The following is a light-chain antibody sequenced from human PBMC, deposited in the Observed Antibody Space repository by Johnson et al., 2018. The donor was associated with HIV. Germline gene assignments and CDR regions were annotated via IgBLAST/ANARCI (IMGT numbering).Light chain of an antibody. CDR3: GTWDSSLSAGGV. Sequence: QSVLTQPPSASLTPGQRVTISCSGSSSNIGTNAVNWYQHLPGAAPKLLIYDNNKRPSGIPDRFSGSKSGTSATLGITGLQTGDEADYYCGTWDSSLSAGGVFGTGTKVTVL. J-gene: IGLJ1*01. CDR2: DNN. V-gene: IGLV1-51*01. CDR1: SSNIGTNA.